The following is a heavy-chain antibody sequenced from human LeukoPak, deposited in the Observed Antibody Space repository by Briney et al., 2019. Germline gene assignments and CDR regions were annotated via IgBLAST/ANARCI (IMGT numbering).Heavy chain of an antibody. Sequence: ASVKVSCKASGYTFTGYYMHWVRQAPGQGLEWMGWINPNSGGTNYAQKFQGRVTMTRDTSISTAYMELSRLRSDDTAVYYCAKDYDGSALPYNWFDPWGQGTLVTVSS. CDR2: INPNSGGT. J-gene: IGHJ5*02. CDR1: GYTFTGYY. V-gene: IGHV1-2*02. CDR3: AKDYDGSALPYNWFDP. D-gene: IGHD3-22*01.